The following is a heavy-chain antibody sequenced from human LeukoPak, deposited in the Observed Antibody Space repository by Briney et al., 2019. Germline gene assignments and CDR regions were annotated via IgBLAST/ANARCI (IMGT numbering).Heavy chain of an antibody. Sequence: ASVKVSCKVSGYTLTELSMHWVRQAPGKGLEWMGGFDPEDGETIYAQKSQGRVTMTEDTSTDTAYMELSSLRSEDTAVYYCATDMVRGVGYGMDVWGQGTTVTVSS. CDR3: ATDMVRGVGYGMDV. D-gene: IGHD3-10*01. V-gene: IGHV1-24*01. CDR2: FDPEDGET. CDR1: GYTLTELS. J-gene: IGHJ6*02.